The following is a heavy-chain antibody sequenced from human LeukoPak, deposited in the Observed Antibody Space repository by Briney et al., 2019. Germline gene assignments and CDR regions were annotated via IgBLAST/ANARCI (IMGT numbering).Heavy chain of an antibody. CDR2: IKPETDSETT. D-gene: IGHD2-21*01. Sequence: PGGSLRLSCAASGFTFSNAYMNWVRQAPGKGLEWVGRIKPETDSETTEYAAPVKDRFSISRDDSKSMMYLQMNSLKTEDTAVYYCITPLPYSAQGGQGTLVTVSS. J-gene: IGHJ4*02. V-gene: IGHV3-15*07. CDR3: ITPLPYSAQ. CDR1: GFTFSNAY.